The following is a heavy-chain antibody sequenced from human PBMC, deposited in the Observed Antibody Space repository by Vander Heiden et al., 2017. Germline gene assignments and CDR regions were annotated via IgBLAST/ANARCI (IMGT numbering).Heavy chain of an antibody. Sequence: QVQLVQSGAEVKKPGSSVKVSCKASGGTFSSYAISWVRQAPGQGLEWMGGIIPIFGTANYAQKFQGRVTITADKSTSTAYMELSRLRSEDKDVYYCASASWVGATQNGPGSFDDWGQGTLVTV. CDR1: GGTFSSYA. D-gene: IGHD1-26*01. J-gene: IGHJ4*02. V-gene: IGHV1-69*06. CDR2: IIPIFGTA. CDR3: ASASWVGATQNGPGSFDD.